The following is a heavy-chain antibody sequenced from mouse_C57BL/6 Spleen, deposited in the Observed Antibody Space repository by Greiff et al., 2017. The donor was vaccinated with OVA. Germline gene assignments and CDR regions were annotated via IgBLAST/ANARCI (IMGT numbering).Heavy chain of an antibody. CDR1: GYTFTSYW. Sequence: QVQLQQPGAELVKPGASVKLSCKASGYTFTSYWMHWVKQRPGQGLEWIGMIHPNSGSTNYNEKFKSKATLTVDKSSSTAYMQLSSLTSEDSAVYYCARSLFITTVVATKNYAMDYWGQGTSVTVSS. J-gene: IGHJ4*01. D-gene: IGHD1-1*01. CDR3: ARSLFITTVVATKNYAMDY. CDR2: IHPNSGST. V-gene: IGHV1-64*01.